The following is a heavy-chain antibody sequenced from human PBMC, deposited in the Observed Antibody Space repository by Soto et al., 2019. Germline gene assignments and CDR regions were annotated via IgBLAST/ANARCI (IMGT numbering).Heavy chain of an antibody. CDR1: GFTFSPDS. D-gene: IGHD3-3*02. Sequence: PGRPPLASGVASGFTFSPDSKNWARHAPGKGLEWFSYISFSSSTIYYADSVKGRFTISRDNDMNSLFLQMNSLRDDDTAVYYCARDNGLAGSFDPWGQGTLVTVSS. J-gene: IGHJ5*02. CDR3: ARDNGLAGSFDP. CDR2: ISFSSSTI. V-gene: IGHV3-48*02.